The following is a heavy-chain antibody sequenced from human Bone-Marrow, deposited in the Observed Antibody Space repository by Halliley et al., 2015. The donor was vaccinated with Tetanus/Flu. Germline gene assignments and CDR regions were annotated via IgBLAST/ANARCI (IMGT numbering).Heavy chain of an antibody. CDR2: IHYSGST. Sequence: TLSLTCTVSGGFINNYYWTWTRQPPGKGLEWIGYIHYSGSTNYNPSLESRVTFSVDTSKNQFSLRLTSVTAADTAVYFCARVMDRVDAFDIWGQGIMVTVSS. J-gene: IGHJ3*02. CDR1: GGFINNYY. CDR3: ARVMDRVDAFDI. V-gene: IGHV4-59*01.